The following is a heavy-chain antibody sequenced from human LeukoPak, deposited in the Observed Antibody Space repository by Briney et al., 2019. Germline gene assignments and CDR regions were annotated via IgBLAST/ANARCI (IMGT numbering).Heavy chain of an antibody. CDR2: INPNSGGT. J-gene: IGHJ4*02. CDR3: ARDKGKYSGSYPLDY. Sequence: GASVKLSCKASGYTFTGYYMHWVRQAPGQGREWMGWINPNSGGTNYAQKFQGRVTMTRDTSISTAYMELSRLRSDDTAVYYCARDKGKYSGSYPLDYWGQGTLVTVSS. V-gene: IGHV1-2*02. D-gene: IGHD1-26*01. CDR1: GYTFTGYY.